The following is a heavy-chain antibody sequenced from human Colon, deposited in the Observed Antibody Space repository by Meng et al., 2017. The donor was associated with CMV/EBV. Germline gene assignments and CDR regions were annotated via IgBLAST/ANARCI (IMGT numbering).Heavy chain of an antibody. Sequence: SVQVSCKASGGTFSNYAISWVRQAPGQGREWVGGIIPILGVASAAQRFQRRVTITADKSTSTAYMELSSLMSEDTAVYYCAIQPYEGRRYYHYYFEYWGQGTLVTVSS. D-gene: IGHD3-22*01. CDR3: AIQPYEGRRYYHYYFEY. CDR2: IIPILGVA. V-gene: IGHV1-69*10. CDR1: GGTFSNYA. J-gene: IGHJ4*02.